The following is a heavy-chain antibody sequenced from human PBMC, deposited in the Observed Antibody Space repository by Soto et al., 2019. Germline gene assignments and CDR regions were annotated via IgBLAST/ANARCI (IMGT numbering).Heavy chain of an antibody. D-gene: IGHD3-10*01. CDR2: IYYSGST. CDR3: ARAGVGSGNYYPALGY. J-gene: IGHJ4*02. V-gene: IGHV4-31*03. CDR1: GGSISSGGYY. Sequence: SETLSLTCTVSGGSISSGGYYWSWIRQHPGKGLEWIGYIYYSGSTYYNPSLESRLTISVDTSKNQFSLKLSSVTAADTAVYYCARAGVGSGNYYPALGYWGQGTLVTVSS.